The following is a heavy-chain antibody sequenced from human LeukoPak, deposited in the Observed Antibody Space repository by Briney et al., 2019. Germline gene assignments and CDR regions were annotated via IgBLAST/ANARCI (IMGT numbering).Heavy chain of an antibody. D-gene: IGHD4/OR15-4a*01. V-gene: IGHV4-39*07. CDR2: VYYSGSI. CDR1: GDSITSGAYY. Sequence: SSETLSLTCSVPGDSITSGAYYWAWLRQPPGKGLEWIGSVYYSGSIKYNPSLKGRVSISRDMSKNQFSLNLNSVNATDTAVYYCARRDYAAWFDPWGQGTLVTVSS. CDR3: ARRDYAAWFDP. J-gene: IGHJ5*02.